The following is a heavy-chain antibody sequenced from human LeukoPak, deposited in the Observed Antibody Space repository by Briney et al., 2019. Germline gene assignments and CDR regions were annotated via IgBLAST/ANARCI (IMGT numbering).Heavy chain of an antibody. CDR2: ISAYNGNT. D-gene: IGHD3-3*01. Sequence: ASVTVSYKASGYTFTSYGISWVRQAPGQGLEWMGWISAYNGNTNYEQKLQGRGTMTTDTSTSTVYMELRSLRPHNTAVYYFARDHRDYDFWCGYNWYFDLWGRGTLVTVSS. J-gene: IGHJ2*01. V-gene: IGHV1-18*01. CDR1: GYTFTSYG. CDR3: ARDHRDYDFWCGYNWYFDL.